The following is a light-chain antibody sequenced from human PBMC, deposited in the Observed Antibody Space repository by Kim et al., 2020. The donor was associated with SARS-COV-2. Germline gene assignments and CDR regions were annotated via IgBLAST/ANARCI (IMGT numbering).Light chain of an antibody. J-gene: IGLJ1*01. Sequence: QSALTQPASVSGSPGQSITISCTGTSSDVGSYNLVSWYQQHPGKAPKLMIYEVSKWPSGVSNRFSGSKSANTASLTISGLQAEDEADYYCCSYAGSYVFGTGTKVTVL. V-gene: IGLV2-23*02. CDR2: EVS. CDR3: CSYAGSYV. CDR1: SSDVGSYNL.